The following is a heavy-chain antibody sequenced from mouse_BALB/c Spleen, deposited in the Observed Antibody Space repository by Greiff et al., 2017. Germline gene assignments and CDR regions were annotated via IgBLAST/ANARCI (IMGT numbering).Heavy chain of an antibody. J-gene: IGHJ4*01. Sequence: VQLQQPGAELVKPGASVKLSCKASGYTFTSYWMHWVKQRPGQGLEWIGEINPSNGRTNYNEKFKSKATLTVDKSSSTAYMQLSSLTSEDSAVYYCARLSRGKAMDYWGQGTSVTVSS. CDR2: INPSNGRT. CDR3: ARLSRGKAMDY. V-gene: IGHV1S81*02. CDR1: GYTFTSYW.